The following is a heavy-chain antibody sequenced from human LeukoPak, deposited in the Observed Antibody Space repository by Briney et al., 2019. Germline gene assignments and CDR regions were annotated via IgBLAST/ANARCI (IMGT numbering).Heavy chain of an antibody. CDR2: ISGSGGST. V-gene: IGHV3-23*01. CDR1: GFTFSGYA. CDR3: AKDSDYYDSSGYRVY. Sequence: PGGSLRLSCAASGFTFSGYAMSWVRQAPGKGLEWVSAISGSGGSTYYADSVKGRFTISRDNSKNTLYLQMNSLRAEDTAVYYCAKDSDYYDSSGYRVYWGQGTLVTVSS. J-gene: IGHJ4*02. D-gene: IGHD3-22*01.